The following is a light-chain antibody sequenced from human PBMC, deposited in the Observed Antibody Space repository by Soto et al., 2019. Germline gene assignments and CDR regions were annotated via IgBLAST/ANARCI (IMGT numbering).Light chain of an antibody. J-gene: IGKJ2*01. Sequence: EIVMTQSPATVSVSPGERATLSCRASQTVSSNLAWYQQKPGQAPRLLIHGASTRATGVPARFSGSGSGTEFTLTITSLQSEDFAVYYCQQYHNWPPQYTFGQGTKLQIK. CDR3: QQYHNWPPQYT. CDR1: QTVSSN. CDR2: GAS. V-gene: IGKV3-15*01.